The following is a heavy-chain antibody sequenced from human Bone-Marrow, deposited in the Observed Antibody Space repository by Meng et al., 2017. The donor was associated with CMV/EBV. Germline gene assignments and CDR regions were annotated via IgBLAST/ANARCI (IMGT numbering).Heavy chain of an antibody. CDR2: IRSKANRYAT. V-gene: IGHV3-73*01. CDR3: TRLSTTIIGVVS. D-gene: IGHD3-3*01. Sequence: GGSLRLSCVASGFTFSGSAMHWVRQASGKGLEWVGRIRSKANRYATAYAASVKGRFTISRDASKNTAYLKMNSLKTEDTAVYDCTRLSTTIIGVVSWGQGTLVTVSS. CDR1: GFTFSGSA. J-gene: IGHJ5*02.